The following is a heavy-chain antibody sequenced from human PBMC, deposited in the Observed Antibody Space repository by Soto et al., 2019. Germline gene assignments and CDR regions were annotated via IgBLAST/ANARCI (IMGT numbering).Heavy chain of an antibody. CDR2: IYPSGRT. Sequence: QVHLQESGPGLVEPSGTLSLTCAVSGVSISNSYWWTWVRQPPGKGLERIGEIYPSGRTNYNPSLKSRVTISMDKSMNQFSLTLNFLTAADTAVYYCARDPMVRDNWGRGTLVTVSS. CDR1: GVSISNSYW. D-gene: IGHD3-10*01. J-gene: IGHJ4*02. V-gene: IGHV4-4*02. CDR3: ARDPMVRDN.